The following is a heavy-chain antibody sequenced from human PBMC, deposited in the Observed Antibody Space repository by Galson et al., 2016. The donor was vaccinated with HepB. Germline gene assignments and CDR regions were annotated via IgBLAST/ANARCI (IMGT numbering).Heavy chain of an antibody. CDR1: GFSFSSYG. Sequence: SLRLSCAASGFSFSSYGMNWVRQAPGKGLEWVSAIRGSDNSTYYADSVKGRFTISRDNSKNTLYLQMNSLRTEDSALYYCANGGDYFRFDSWGQGALVTVSS. D-gene: IGHD4-17*01. CDR2: IRGSDNST. J-gene: IGHJ5*01. CDR3: ANGGDYFRFDS. V-gene: IGHV3-23*01.